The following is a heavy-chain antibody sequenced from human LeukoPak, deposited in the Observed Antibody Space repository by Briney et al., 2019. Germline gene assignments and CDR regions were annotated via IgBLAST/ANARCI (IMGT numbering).Heavy chain of an antibody. D-gene: IGHD3-9*01. CDR2: IIPILGIA. CDR1: GGTFSSYA. Sequence: SVKVSCKASGGTFSSYAISWVRQAPGRGVEWMGRIIPILGIANYAQKFQGRVTITADKSTSTAYMELSSLRSEDTAVYYCATPNYDILTGWSFDYWGQGTLVTVSS. CDR3: ATPNYDILTGWSFDY. J-gene: IGHJ4*02. V-gene: IGHV1-69*04.